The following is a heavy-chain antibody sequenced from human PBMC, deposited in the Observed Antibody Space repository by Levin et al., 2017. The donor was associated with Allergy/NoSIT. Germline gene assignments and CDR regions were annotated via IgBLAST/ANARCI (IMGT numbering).Heavy chain of an antibody. D-gene: IGHD3-22*01. CDR3: ANEMRESFEDYESGAYFSNGMDV. CDR2: ICTSGAGT. V-gene: IGHV3-23*01. CDR1: GIPFSNYV. Sequence: GGSLRLSCAASGIPFSNYVMTWVRQAPGKGLEWVSGICTSGAGTDYADSVKGRFTISRDNSKNTLYLQMNSLRVEETAVYNRANEMRESFEDYESGAYFSNGMDVWGQGTTVTVSS. J-gene: IGHJ6*02.